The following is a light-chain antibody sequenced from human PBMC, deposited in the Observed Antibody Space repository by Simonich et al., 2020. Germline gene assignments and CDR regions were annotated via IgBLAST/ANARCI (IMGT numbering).Light chain of an antibody. J-gene: IGLJ3*02. CDR3: SSYAGSNNYWV. V-gene: IGLV2-8*01. Sequence: QSALTQPPSASGSPGQSVTLSCTGTSSDVVGYNYVSWYQQHPGKAPKLMIYEVSKRPAGVPDRCSGSKSGNTASLTVSGLQAEDEADYYCSSYAGSNNYWVFGGGTKLTVL. CDR1: SSDVVGYNY. CDR2: EVS.